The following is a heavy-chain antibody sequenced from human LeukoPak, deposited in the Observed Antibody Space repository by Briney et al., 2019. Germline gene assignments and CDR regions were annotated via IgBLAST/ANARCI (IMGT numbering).Heavy chain of an antibody. V-gene: IGHV3-11*01. D-gene: IGHD3/OR15-3a*01. J-gene: IGHJ6*03. CDR3: ARGRTGHQSYYFYYKDV. CDR1: GFKFGDDF. CDR2: IRYSGMTM. Sequence: PGGSLRLSCAASGFKFGDDFMTWIRQAPGRGPEWISFIRYSGMTMSYAESVWGRFTISRDNAKNSLFLQMTNLGAEDTALYYCARGRTGHQSYYFYYKDVWGKGTPVIVSS.